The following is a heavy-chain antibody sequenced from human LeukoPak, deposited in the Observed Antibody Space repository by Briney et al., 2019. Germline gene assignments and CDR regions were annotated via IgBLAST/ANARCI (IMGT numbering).Heavy chain of an antibody. V-gene: IGHV4-59*08. CDR1: GGSISSYY. D-gene: IGHD6-19*01. CDR2: IYYSGST. J-gene: IGHJ4*02. Sequence: PSETLSLTCTVSGGSISSYYWSWIRQPRGKGLEWIGYIYYSGSTNYNPSLKSRVTISVDTSKNQFSLKLSSVTAADTGVYYCARHSSGWYVESYFDYWGQGTLVTVSS. CDR3: ARHSSGWYVESYFDY.